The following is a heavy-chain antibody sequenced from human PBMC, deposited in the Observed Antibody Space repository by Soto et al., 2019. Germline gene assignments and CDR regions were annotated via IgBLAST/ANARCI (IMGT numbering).Heavy chain of an antibody. CDR1: GYTFTSYY. J-gene: IGHJ4*02. Sequence: ASVKVSCKASGYTFTSYYMHWVRQAPGQGLEWMGIIDPSGGSTSYAQKFQGRVTMTRDTSTSTVYMELSSLRSEDTAVYYCARAAGYSSGWYHVDNDYWGQGTLVTVSS. V-gene: IGHV1-46*01. CDR3: ARAAGYSSGWYHVDNDY. CDR2: IDPSGGST. D-gene: IGHD6-19*01.